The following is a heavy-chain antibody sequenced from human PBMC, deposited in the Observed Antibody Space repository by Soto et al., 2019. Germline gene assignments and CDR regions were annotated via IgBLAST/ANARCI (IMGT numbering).Heavy chain of an antibody. D-gene: IGHD3-10*01. CDR2: IYHSGST. CDR1: GGSISSSNW. V-gene: IGHV4-4*02. Sequence: SETLSLTCAVSGGSISSSNWWSWVRQPPGKGLEWIGEIYHSGSTNYNPSLKSRVTISVDKSKNQFSLKLSSVTAADTAVYYCARDSRGAGDGMDVWGQGTTVTVSS. CDR3: ARDSRGAGDGMDV. J-gene: IGHJ6*02.